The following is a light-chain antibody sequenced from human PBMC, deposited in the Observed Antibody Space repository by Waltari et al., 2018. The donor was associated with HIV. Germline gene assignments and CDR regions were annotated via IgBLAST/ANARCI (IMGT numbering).Light chain of an antibody. CDR3: SSYAGNNNYV. CDR1: SRAIGTYQS. CDR2: EVN. J-gene: IGLJ1*01. Sequence: QPALTQPPSASGSPGPSVTISCTGTSRAIGTYQSVSWYQQHPGRAPNLLIFEVNKRPSGVPDRFSGSKSANTASLTVSGLQLADEADYYCSSYAGNNNYVFGTGTRVTVL. V-gene: IGLV2-8*01.